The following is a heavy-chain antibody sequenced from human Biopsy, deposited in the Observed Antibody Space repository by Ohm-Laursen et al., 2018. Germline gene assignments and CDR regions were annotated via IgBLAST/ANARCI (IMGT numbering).Heavy chain of an antibody. V-gene: IGHV4-34*01. CDR1: GESFNGYY. CDR2: INHSGRT. CDR3: VRGVDYYDPYHYYALDV. D-gene: IGHD3-22*01. Sequence: SQTLSLTCAVYGESFNGYYWGWIRQTPGKGLEWIGEINHSGRTNCNPSLKSRVTVSVDTSKNQFPLKVRSVTAADTAVYYCVRGVDYYDPYHYYALDVWGQGTTVTVSS. J-gene: IGHJ6*02.